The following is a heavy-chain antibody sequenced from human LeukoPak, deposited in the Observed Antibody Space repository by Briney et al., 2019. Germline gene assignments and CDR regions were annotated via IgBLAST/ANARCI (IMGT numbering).Heavy chain of an antibody. Sequence: ASVKLSCNASGYTFTSYDISWERQATGQGLEWMGWRNPNIGNTGYAHKIQARVTRTSITSISTAYMVLLSLRSVTTAETYCSRGLGGYSYGYWGQGNLVTVSS. J-gene: IGHJ4*02. CDR1: GYTFTSYD. D-gene: IGHD5-18*01. CDR2: RNPNIGNT. CDR3: SRGLGGYSYGY. V-gene: IGHV1-8*01.